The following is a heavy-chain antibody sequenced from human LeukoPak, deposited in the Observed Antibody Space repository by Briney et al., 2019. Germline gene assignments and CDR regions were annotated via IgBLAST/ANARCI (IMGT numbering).Heavy chain of an antibody. CDR1: GGTFSSYA. D-gene: IGHD2-21*02. V-gene: IGHV1-69*01. CDR2: IIPIFGTA. CDR3: ATLLGFYCGGDCSYYGMDV. J-gene: IGHJ6*02. Sequence: SVKVSCKASGGTFSSYAISWVRQAPGQGLEWMGGIIPIFGTANYAQKFQGRVTITADESTSTAYMELSSLRSEDTAVYYCATLLGFYCGGDCSYYGMDVWGQGTTVTVSS.